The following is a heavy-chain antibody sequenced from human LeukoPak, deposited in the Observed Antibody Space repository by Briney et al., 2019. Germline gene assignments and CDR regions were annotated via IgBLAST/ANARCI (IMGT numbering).Heavy chain of an antibody. Sequence: SETLSLTCTVSGGSISSGSYYWSWIRQPAGKGLEWIGRIYTSGSTNYNPSLKSRVTISVDTSKNQFSLKLSSVTAADTAVYYCARAPYSGYDFGWFDPWGQGTLVTVSS. D-gene: IGHD5-12*01. CDR1: GGSISSGSYY. J-gene: IGHJ5*02. V-gene: IGHV4-61*02. CDR3: ARAPYSGYDFGWFDP. CDR2: IYTSGST.